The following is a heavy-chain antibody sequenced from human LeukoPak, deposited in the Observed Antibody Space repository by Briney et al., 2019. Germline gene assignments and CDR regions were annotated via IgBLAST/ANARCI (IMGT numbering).Heavy chain of an antibody. Sequence: GAPVKVSCKASGYTFTGYYMHWVRQAPGQGLEWMGWISAYNGNTNYAQKLQGRVTMTTDTSTSTAYMELRSLRSDDTAVYYCARGGDLYGMDVWGKGTTVTVSS. D-gene: IGHD2-21*02. V-gene: IGHV1-18*04. CDR1: GYTFTGYY. CDR3: ARGGDLYGMDV. J-gene: IGHJ6*04. CDR2: ISAYNGNT.